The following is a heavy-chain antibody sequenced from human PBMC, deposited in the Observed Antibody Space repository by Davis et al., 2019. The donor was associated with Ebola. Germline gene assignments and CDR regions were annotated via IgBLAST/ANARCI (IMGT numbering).Heavy chain of an antibody. D-gene: IGHD4-23*01. J-gene: IGHJ3*02. V-gene: IGHV1-3*01. CDR3: ARDHPGPQTLDI. CDR1: GYTFTSYA. Sequence: ASVKVSCKASGYTFTSYAMHWVRQAPGQRLEWMGWINAGNGNTKYSQKFQGRVTMTRDRSISTAYMELSSLTHDDTAVYYCARDHPGPQTLDIWGQGTVITVSS. CDR2: INAGNGNT.